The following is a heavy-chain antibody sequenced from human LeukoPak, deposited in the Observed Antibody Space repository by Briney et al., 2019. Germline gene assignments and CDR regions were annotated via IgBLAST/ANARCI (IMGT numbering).Heavy chain of an antibody. V-gene: IGHV3-30*18. J-gene: IGHJ4*02. Sequence: GGSLRLSCAASGFTFSSYGMHWVRQAPGKGLEWVAVISYDGSNKYYADSVKGRFTISRDNSKNTLYLQMNSLRAEDTAVYYCAKISGAAALFDYWGQGTLVTVSS. CDR3: AKISGAAALFDY. CDR2: ISYDGSNK. D-gene: IGHD6-13*01. CDR1: GFTFSSYG.